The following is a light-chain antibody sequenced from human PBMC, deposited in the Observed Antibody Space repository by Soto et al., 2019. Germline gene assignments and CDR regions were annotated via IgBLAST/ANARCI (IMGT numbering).Light chain of an antibody. CDR1: QGIRNY. Sequence: DLQMTQSPTSLSASVGDRVTITCRASQGIRNYVAWYQQIPGKAPKLLIYAASTLQSGVPSRFSGSGSGTDFPLTINGLQPEDVATYSCQKYSSVPVFGPGTKVEIK. CDR3: QKYSSVPV. CDR2: AAS. V-gene: IGKV1-27*01. J-gene: IGKJ3*01.